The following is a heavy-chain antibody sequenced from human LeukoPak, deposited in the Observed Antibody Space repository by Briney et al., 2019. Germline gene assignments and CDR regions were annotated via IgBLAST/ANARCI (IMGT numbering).Heavy chain of an antibody. CDR1: GFTFSAYW. J-gene: IGHJ4*02. Sequence: PGGSLRLSCAASGFTFSAYWMHWVRQAPGKGLVWVSRINGDGSSTSYADSVKGRFTISRDNAKNTLYLQMNSLRAEDTAVYFCARDVHCVGTNCYPPDYWGQGALVTVSS. D-gene: IGHD2-2*01. V-gene: IGHV3-74*01. CDR3: ARDVHCVGTNCYPPDY. CDR2: INGDGSST.